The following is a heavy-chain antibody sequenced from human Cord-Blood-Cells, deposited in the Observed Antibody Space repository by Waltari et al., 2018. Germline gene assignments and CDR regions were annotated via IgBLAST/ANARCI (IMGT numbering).Heavy chain of an antibody. J-gene: IGHJ2*01. V-gene: IGHV4-34*01. D-gene: IGHD6-6*01. CDR2: INHSGST. CDR1: GGSFSGYY. CDR3: ARSSSSYWYFDL. Sequence: QVQLQQWGAGLLKPSETLSLTCAVYGGSFSGYYWSWIRQPPGKGLEWIGEINHSGSTNYLPSLKSRVTISVDTSKNQFSLKLSSVTAADTAVYYCARSSSSYWYFDLWGRGTLVTVSS.